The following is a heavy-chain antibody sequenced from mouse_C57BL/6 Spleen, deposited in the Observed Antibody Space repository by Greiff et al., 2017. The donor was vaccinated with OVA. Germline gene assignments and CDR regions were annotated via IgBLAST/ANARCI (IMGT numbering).Heavy chain of an antibody. V-gene: IGHV14-3*01. D-gene: IGHD1-1*01. CDR2: IDPANGNT. Sequence: EVMLVESVAELVRPGASVKLSCTASGFNIKNTYMHWVKQRPEQGLEWIGRIDPANGNTKYAPKFQGKATITADTSSNTAYLQLSSLTSEDTAIYYCALSYYYGSSYGAMDYWGQGTSVTVSS. J-gene: IGHJ4*01. CDR1: GFNIKNTY. CDR3: ALSYYYGSSYGAMDY.